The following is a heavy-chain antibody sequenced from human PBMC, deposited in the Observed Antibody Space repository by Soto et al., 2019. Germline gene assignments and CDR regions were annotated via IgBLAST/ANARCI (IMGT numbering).Heavy chain of an antibody. CDR1: GFTVSSNY. D-gene: IGHD6-19*01. CDR2: INSGNST. V-gene: IGHV3-66*01. CDR3: ASVRYTSGQSLDY. J-gene: IGHJ4*02. Sequence: GSLRLSCAASGFTVSSNYMSWVRHAPGKGLERVSLINSGNSTYYADSIKGRFTISRDNSKNTLYLQMNSLRAEDTAVYYCASVRYTSGQSLDYWGQGT.